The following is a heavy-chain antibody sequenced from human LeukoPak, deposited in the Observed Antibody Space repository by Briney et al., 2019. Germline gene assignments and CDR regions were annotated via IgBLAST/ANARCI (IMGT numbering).Heavy chain of an antibody. CDR1: GGSVSYYY. CDR2: IYHSGST. CDR3: ARGVVVPAAIDY. Sequence: SETLSLTCTVSGGSVSYYYWSWIRQPPGKGLEWIGYIYHSGSTYYNPSLKSRVTISVDRSKNQFSLKLSSVTAADTAVYYCARGVVVPAAIDYWGQGTLVTVSS. V-gene: IGHV4-59*02. J-gene: IGHJ4*02. D-gene: IGHD2-2*02.